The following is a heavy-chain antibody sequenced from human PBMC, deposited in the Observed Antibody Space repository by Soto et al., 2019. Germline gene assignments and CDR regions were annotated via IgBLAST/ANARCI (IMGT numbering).Heavy chain of an antibody. Sequence: QVQLVQSGAEVKKPGASVKVSCKASGYTFTSYDINWVRQATGQGLEWMGWMNPNSGNTGYAQKFQDRITMTRNTSTITAYLELSSLRSADTAVYYCAREGVRGMDVWGQGTTVTVSS. J-gene: IGHJ6*02. CDR1: GYTFTSYD. CDR2: MNPNSGNT. CDR3: AREGVRGMDV. D-gene: IGHD3-16*01. V-gene: IGHV1-8*01.